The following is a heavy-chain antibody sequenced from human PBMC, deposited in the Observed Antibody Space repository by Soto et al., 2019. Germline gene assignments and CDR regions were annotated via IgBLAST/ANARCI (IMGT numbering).Heavy chain of an antibody. CDR2: ISSNGVST. CDR1: GFTFSSYA. V-gene: IGHV3-64D*06. Sequence: GSLRLSCSVFGFTFSSYAMHWVRQAPGKGLQYVSSISSNGVSTYYADSVKGRFTISRDNSKNTLYLQMSSLRVEDTAVYYCARGGFTIFGVVIIESYYYGMDVWGQGTTVTVSS. D-gene: IGHD3-3*01. CDR3: ARGGFTIFGVVIIESYYYGMDV. J-gene: IGHJ6*02.